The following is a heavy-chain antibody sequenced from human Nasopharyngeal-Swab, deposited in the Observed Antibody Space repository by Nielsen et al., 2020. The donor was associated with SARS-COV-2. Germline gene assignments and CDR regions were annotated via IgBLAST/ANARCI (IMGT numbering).Heavy chain of an antibody. CDR2: IYYSGST. CDR1: GCSISRGGYY. CDR3: ARDSRYSSSWYAYYYYYMDV. Sequence: SATLSLTCTVSGCSISRGGYYWIRIRQHPGKGLEWIGYIYYSGSTYYNPSLKSRVTISVDTSKNQFSLKLSSVTAADTAVYYCARDSRYSSSWYAYYYYYMDVWGKGTTVTVSS. J-gene: IGHJ6*03. D-gene: IGHD6-13*01. V-gene: IGHV4-31*03.